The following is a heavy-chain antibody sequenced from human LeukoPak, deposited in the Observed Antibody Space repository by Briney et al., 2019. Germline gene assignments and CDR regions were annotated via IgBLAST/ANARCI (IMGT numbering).Heavy chain of an antibody. CDR3: ARDGTEYSSIPFDY. J-gene: IGHJ4*02. CDR1: GFTFSSYG. CDR2: ISYDGSNK. Sequence: PGRSLRLSCAASGFTFSSYGMHWVRQAPGKGLEWVAVISYDGSNKYYADSVKGRFTISRDNSKNTLYLQMNSLRAEDTAVYYCARDGTEYSSIPFDYWGQGALVTVSS. V-gene: IGHV3-30*03. D-gene: IGHD6-6*01.